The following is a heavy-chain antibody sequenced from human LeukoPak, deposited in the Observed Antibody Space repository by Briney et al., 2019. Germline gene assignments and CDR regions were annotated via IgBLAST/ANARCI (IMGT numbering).Heavy chain of an antibody. Sequence: PSQTLSLTCTVSGGSISSGSDYWSWIRQPAGKGLEWIGRIYTSGSTNYNPSLKSRVTISVDTSKNQFSLKLSSVTAADTAVYYCARAYGSDYYMDVWGKGTTVTVSS. CDR2: IYTSGST. D-gene: IGHD4-17*01. CDR3: ARAYGSDYYMDV. CDR1: GGSISSGSDY. J-gene: IGHJ6*03. V-gene: IGHV4-61*02.